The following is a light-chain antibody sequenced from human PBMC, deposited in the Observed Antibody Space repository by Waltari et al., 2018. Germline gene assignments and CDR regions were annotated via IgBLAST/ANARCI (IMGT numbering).Light chain of an antibody. J-gene: IGKJ2*01. CDR2: WAS. V-gene: IGKV4-1*01. CDR1: HSVLYSSNNKNY. CDR3: QQYYSTPYT. Sequence: DTLMTQSLASLAVSLGLRVPMNCKSSHSVLYSSNNKNYLAWYQQKPGQPPKRLIYWASTREFGVPDRFGGSGSGTDFTLTISSLQAEDVAVYYCQQYYSTPYTFGQGTKLEIK.